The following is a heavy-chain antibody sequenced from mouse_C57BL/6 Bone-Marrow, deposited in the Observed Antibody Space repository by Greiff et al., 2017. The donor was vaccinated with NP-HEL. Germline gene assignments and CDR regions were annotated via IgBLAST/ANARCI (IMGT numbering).Heavy chain of an antibody. CDR1: GFTFSDYY. V-gene: IGHV5-16*01. J-gene: IGHJ4*01. CDR3: ARDLGYYDVRAMDY. CDR2: INYDGSST. Sequence: EVHLVESEGGLVQPGSSMKLSCTASGFTFSDYYMAWVRQVPEKGLEWVANINYDGSSTYYLASLKSRFIISRDNAKNILYLQMSSLKSEDTATYYCARDLGYYDVRAMDYWGQGTSVTVSS. D-gene: IGHD2-4*01.